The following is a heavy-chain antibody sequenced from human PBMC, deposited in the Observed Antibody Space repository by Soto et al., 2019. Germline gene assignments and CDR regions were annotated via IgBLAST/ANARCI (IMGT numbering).Heavy chain of an antibody. Sequence: GSLRLSCAASGFTFSSYAMHWVRQAPGKGLEWVAVISYDGSNKYYADSVKGRFTISRDNSKNTLYLQMNSLRAEDTAVYYCARSPWSGYSIYTLYYFDYWGQGTLVTVSS. J-gene: IGHJ4*02. CDR2: ISYDGSNK. CDR3: ARSPWSGYSIYTLYYFDY. CDR1: GFTFSSYA. D-gene: IGHD3-3*01. V-gene: IGHV3-30-3*01.